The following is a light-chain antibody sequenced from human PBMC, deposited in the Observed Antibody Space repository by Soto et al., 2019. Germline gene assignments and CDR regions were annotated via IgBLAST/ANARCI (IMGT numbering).Light chain of an antibody. CDR2: DVS. Sequence: QSVLTQPASVSGSPGQSITISCTGTSSDVGGYNYVSGYQQHPGKAPKLMIYDVSNRPSGVSNRFSGSKSGNTASLTISGLQAEDEADYYCSSYTSSSTYVFGTGTKVT. CDR1: SSDVGGYNY. J-gene: IGLJ1*01. V-gene: IGLV2-14*01. CDR3: SSYTSSSTYV.